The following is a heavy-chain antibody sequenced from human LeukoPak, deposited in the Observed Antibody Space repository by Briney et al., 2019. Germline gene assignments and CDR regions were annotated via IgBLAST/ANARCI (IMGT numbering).Heavy chain of an antibody. D-gene: IGHD3-22*01. V-gene: IGHV4-39*07. CDR1: GGSISSSSYY. CDR3: ARGETYYYDSSGYYLGY. Sequence: PSETLSLTCTVSGGSISSSSYYWGWLRQPPGKGLEWIGTIYYSGSTYYNPSLKSRVTISVDTSKNQFSLKLSSVTAADTAVYYCARGETYYYDSSGYYLGYWGQGTLVTVSS. J-gene: IGHJ4*02. CDR2: IYYSGST.